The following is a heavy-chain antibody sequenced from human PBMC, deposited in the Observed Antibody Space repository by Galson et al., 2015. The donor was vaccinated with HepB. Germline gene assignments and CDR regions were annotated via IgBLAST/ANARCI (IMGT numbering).Heavy chain of an antibody. CDR2: IKQDGSEN. CDR1: GFTFNNFW. D-gene: IGHD3-16*02. CDR3: ARHYDYVWGSYRIPGGYFDY. Sequence: SLRLSCAASGFTFNNFWMSWVRQAPGTGLEWVANIKQDGSENYYVDSVKDRFTISRDNAKNSLYMQMNSLRAEDTAVYYCARHYDYVWGSYRIPGGYFDYWGQGTLVTVSP. J-gene: IGHJ4*02. V-gene: IGHV3-7*03.